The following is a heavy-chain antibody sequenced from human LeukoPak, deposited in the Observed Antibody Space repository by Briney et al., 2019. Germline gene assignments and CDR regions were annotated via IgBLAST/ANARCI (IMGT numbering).Heavy chain of an antibody. CDR2: IYYSGST. J-gene: IGHJ6*02. D-gene: IGHD3-22*01. V-gene: IGHV4-59*01. CDR1: GGSISSYY. Sequence: SETLSLTCSVSGGSISSYYWSWIRQPPGKGLEWIGYIYYSGSTNYNPSLKSRVTISVDTSKNQFSLKLSSVTAADTAVYYCARDLGSSGDYYYGMDVWGQGTTVTV. CDR3: ARDLGSSGDYYYGMDV.